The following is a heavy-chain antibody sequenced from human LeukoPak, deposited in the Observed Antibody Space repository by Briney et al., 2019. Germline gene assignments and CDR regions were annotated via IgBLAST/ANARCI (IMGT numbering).Heavy chain of an antibody. CDR2: IYSGGST. J-gene: IGHJ5*02. Sequence: GGSLRLSCAASGFTVSSNYMSWVRQAPGKGLEWVSVIYSGGSTYYADSVKGRFTISRDNSKNTLYLQMNSLRAEDTAVYYCEREVGELLGYNWFDPWGQGTLVTVS. D-gene: IGHD3-10*01. CDR1: GFTVSSNY. CDR3: EREVGELLGYNWFDP. V-gene: IGHV3-53*01.